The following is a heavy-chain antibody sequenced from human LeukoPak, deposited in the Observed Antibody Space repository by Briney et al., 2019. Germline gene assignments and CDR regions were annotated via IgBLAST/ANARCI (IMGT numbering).Heavy chain of an antibody. Sequence: PGGSLRLSCAASGFAFSNYWRSWVRQAPGKGREWVGDIKTDGSDKYYVGSVKGRFTISRDNAKNSLYLQMNSLRAEDTAVYYCARDSLIQYGSGSYWGFDYWGQGILVTVSS. V-gene: IGHV3-7*03. CDR1: GFAFSNYW. D-gene: IGHD3-10*01. CDR2: IKTDGSDK. CDR3: ARDSLIQYGSGSYWGFDY. J-gene: IGHJ4*02.